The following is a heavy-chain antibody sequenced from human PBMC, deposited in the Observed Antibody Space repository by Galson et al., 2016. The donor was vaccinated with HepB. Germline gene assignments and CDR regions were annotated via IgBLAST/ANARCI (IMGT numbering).Heavy chain of an antibody. CDR3: ARAGIDGGYCSGRSCSHFDY. CDR1: GYTFTDYY. D-gene: IGHD2-15*01. J-gene: IGHJ4*02. V-gene: IGHV1-2*04. CDR2: ISNSGGT. Sequence: SVKASCKASGYTFTDYYIHWVRQAPGQGLEWMGWISNSGGTKYAQKFQGWVTMTRDTSISTAYMELSRLRSDDTAVYYCARAGIDGGYCSGRSCSHFDYWGQGTLVSVSS.